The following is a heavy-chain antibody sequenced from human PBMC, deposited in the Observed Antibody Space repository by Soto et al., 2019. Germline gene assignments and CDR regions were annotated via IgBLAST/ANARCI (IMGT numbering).Heavy chain of an antibody. CDR3: ERGAYGSGNGHFDY. V-gene: IGHV6-1*01. CDR1: GDSVSSNSAV. J-gene: IGHJ4*02. CDR2: TYYRSKWYN. D-gene: IGHD3-10*01. Sequence: SQTLSLTCAISGDSVSSNSAVWNWIRQSPSRGLEWLGRTYYRSKWYNDYTVSVKSRITINPDTSKNQFSLQLNSVTPEDTAVYYRERGAYGSGNGHFDYWGQGTLVTVSS.